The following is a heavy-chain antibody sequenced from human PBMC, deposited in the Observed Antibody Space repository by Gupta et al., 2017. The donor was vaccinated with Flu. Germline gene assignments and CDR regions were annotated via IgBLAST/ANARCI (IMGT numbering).Heavy chain of an antibody. Sequence: EVQLVESGGGLVQPGGSLRLSCAASGFTLSSHWMSWVRQAPGKGLEWVANINQDGSEEYYVDSVKGRFTISRDNAKNSLYLQMNSLRAEDTAVYYCATYGPAAAFDYWGQGTLVTVSS. CDR3: ATYGPAAAFDY. CDR2: INQDGSEE. CDR1: GFTLSSHW. J-gene: IGHJ4*02. V-gene: IGHV3-7*01. D-gene: IGHD2-2*01.